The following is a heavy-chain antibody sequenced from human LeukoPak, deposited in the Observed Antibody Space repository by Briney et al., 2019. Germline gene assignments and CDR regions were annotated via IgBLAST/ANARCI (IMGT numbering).Heavy chain of an antibody. D-gene: IGHD6-19*01. CDR3: ARGFKYSSGWYYFDY. CDR2: VRSKGYGGKT. V-gene: IGHV3-49*04. J-gene: IGHJ4*02. CDR1: GFTFGDHA. Sequence: GGSRRLSCSTSGFTFGDHAMTWVRQAPGKGREWVGFVRSKGYGGKTEYAAAVKGRVTISRDDSKGIAYLQMNSLKAEDTAVYYCARGFKYSSGWYYFDYWGQGTLVTVSS.